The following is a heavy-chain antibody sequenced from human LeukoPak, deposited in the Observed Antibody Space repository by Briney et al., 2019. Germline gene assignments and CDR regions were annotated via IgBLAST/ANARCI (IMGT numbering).Heavy chain of an antibody. CDR2: INQSGRT. CDR1: GGSFSNYN. D-gene: IGHD4/OR15-4a*01. V-gene: IGHV4-34*01. Sequence: KTSETLSLTCAVYGGSFSNYNWRWIRQPPGKGLEWIGEINQSGRTNCNPSLKSRVTISVDTTKKQFSLKLSSVTAADTAVYYCARGSFRGATDYWGQGTLVTVSS. J-gene: IGHJ4*02. CDR3: ARGSFRGATDY.